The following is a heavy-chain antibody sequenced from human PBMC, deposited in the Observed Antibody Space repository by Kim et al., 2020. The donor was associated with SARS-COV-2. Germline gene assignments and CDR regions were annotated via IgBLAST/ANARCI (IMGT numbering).Heavy chain of an antibody. Sequence: ASVKVSCKASGYTFTSYGISWVRQAPGQGLEWMGWISAYNGNTNYAQKLQGRVTMTTDTSTSTAYMELRSLRSDDTAVYYCARDTRHYYDSSGYGYWGQGTLVTVSS. CDR1: GYTFTSYG. V-gene: IGHV1-18*01. CDR2: ISAYNGNT. CDR3: ARDTRHYYDSSGYGY. J-gene: IGHJ4*02. D-gene: IGHD3-22*01.